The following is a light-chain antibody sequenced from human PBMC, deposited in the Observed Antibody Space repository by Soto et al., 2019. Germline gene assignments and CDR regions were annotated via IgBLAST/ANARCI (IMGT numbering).Light chain of an antibody. Sequence: EIALTQSPGTLSLSPGERATLSCRASQSVSSSYLAWYQQKPGQAPRLLIYGASIRATGIPDRFSGSGSGTDFTLSIIRLEPEGFAVFYCRQYGSPLSLGGRTKVEI. CDR2: GAS. J-gene: IGKJ4*01. V-gene: IGKV3-20*01. CDR1: QSVSSSY. CDR3: RQYGSPLS.